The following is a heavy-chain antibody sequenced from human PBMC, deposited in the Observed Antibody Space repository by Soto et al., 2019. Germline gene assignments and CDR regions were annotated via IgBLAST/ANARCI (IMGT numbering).Heavy chain of an antibody. CDR1: GCSFTGLE. CDR3: ARGVTAGVDY. Sequence: DAVQVCGKGTGCSFTGLEINWVRQTTGQGLEWMGWMEPSSGRTGYAQKFQGRVTMTRDTSINTAYMELSSLTSDDTAFYYCARGVTAGVDYWGQGTLVTVSS. V-gene: IGHV1-8*01. CDR2: MEPSSGRT. D-gene: IGHD1-26*01. J-gene: IGHJ4*02.